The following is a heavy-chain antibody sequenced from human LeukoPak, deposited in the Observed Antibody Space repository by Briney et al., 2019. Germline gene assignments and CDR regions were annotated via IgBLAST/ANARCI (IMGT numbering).Heavy chain of an antibody. J-gene: IGHJ5*02. V-gene: IGHV3-21*01. CDR3: AKDGGYCSSTSCYAGYNWFDP. D-gene: IGHD2-2*01. CDR1: GFSFFSYT. CDR2: ISSTRSYI. Sequence: GGSLRLSCAASGFSFFSYTMNWVRQAPGKGLEWVSSISSTRSYIYYADSVKGRFTISRDNSKNTLYLQMNSLRAEDTAVYYCAKDGGYCSSTSCYAGYNWFDPWGQGTLVTVSS.